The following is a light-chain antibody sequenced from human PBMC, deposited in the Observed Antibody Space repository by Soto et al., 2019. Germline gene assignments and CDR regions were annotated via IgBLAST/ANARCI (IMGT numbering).Light chain of an antibody. J-gene: IGLJ1*01. CDR3: ASYTTSSTYV. CDR1: RGDVGGYSY. CDR2: DVS. Sequence: CGLPQPASLCGSPGQAIAISCPGTRGDVGGYSYVSWYQQQPGKAPKLVISDVSNRPSGVSDRFSGSKSGNTASLPISGLQTEDEADYYCASYTTSSTYVFGTGTKVTVL. V-gene: IGLV2-14*01.